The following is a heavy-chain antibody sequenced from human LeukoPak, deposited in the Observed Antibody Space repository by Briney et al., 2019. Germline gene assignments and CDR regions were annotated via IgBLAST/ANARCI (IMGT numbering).Heavy chain of an antibody. Sequence: GXXRLSCAASGFTVNSKYMSWVRQAPGAGLEWVSVVYSGGETFYADSVKGRFTISRDNSKNTLYLQMNSLRAEDTAVYYCARDASALDYWGQGTLVTVSS. CDR3: ARDASALDY. CDR2: VYSGGET. J-gene: IGHJ4*02. V-gene: IGHV3-53*01. CDR1: GFTVNSKY.